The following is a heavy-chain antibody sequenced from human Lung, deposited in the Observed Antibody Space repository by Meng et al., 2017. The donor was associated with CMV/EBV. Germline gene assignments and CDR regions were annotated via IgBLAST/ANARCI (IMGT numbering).Heavy chain of an antibody. D-gene: IGHD1-26*01. CDR3: ARGVAESLGWEMGY. V-gene: IGHV3-74*03. CDR1: GFTLRRYW. CDR2: IDSDGRDI. Sequence: LVESGGGLVAPGGSLRLSCAVSGFTLRRYWMHWVRQAPGKGLEWVSRIDSDGRDITYADSVRGRFTISRDDAKNTLYLQMNSLRVEDTAVYYCARGVAESLGWEMGYWGQGTLVTVSS. J-gene: IGHJ4*02.